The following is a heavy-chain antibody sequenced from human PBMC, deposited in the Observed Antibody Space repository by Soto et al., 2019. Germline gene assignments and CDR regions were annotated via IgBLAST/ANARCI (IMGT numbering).Heavy chain of an antibody. CDR1: GGSISSGGYS. CDR3: ARARGSGSHRTYYYYGMDV. CDR2: IYHSGST. V-gene: IGHV4-30-2*01. J-gene: IGHJ6*02. Sequence: SETLSLTCAVSGGSISSGGYSWSWIRQPPGKGLEWIGYIYHSGSTYYNPSLKSRVTISVDRSKNQFSLKLSSVTAADTAVYYCARARGSGSHRTYYYYGMDVWGQGTTVTVSS. D-gene: IGHD3-10*01.